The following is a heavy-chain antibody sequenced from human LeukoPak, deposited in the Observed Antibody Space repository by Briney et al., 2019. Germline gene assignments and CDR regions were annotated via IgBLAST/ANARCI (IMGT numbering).Heavy chain of an antibody. Sequence: GPSVKLSCNAYRGNFRSCDSSWVRQAPGQGLEWMGGIIPIFGTANYAQKFQGRVTITADKSTSTAYMELSSLRSEDTAVYYCARVAAAGPDYWGQGTLVTVSS. D-gene: IGHD6-13*01. V-gene: IGHV1-69*06. J-gene: IGHJ4*02. CDR1: RGNFRSCD. CDR2: IIPIFGTA. CDR3: ARVAAAGPDY.